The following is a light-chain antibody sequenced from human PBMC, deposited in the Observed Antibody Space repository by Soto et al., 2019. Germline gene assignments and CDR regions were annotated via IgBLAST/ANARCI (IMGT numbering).Light chain of an antibody. Sequence: QSVLTQPASVSGSPGQSITISCTGTSSDVGGYNYVSWYQQHPGKAPKLMIYEVSNRPSGVSNRFSGSKSGNTASLTISGLQAEDEADYYCSSYTNIKTLVVFGGGTKLTVL. CDR3: SSYTNIKTLVV. J-gene: IGLJ2*01. V-gene: IGLV2-14*01. CDR2: EVS. CDR1: SSDVGGYNY.